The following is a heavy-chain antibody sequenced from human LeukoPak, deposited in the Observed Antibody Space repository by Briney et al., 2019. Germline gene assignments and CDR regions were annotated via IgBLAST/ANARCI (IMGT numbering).Heavy chain of an antibody. CDR3: ARGGGLDV. CDR1: GFTFRNYW. V-gene: IGHV3-7*03. Sequence: GGSLRLSCAASGFTFRNYWMSWVRQAPGTGLEWVANIKQDGSDRNYVTSVRGRFTISRDNAESSLYLQMNSLRVEDTAVYFCARGGGLDVWGQGATVTVSS. CDR2: IKQDGSDR. J-gene: IGHJ6*02. D-gene: IGHD3-16*01.